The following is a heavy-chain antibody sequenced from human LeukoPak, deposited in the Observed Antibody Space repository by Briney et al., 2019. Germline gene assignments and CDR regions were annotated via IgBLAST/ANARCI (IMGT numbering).Heavy chain of an antibody. J-gene: IGHJ4*02. D-gene: IGHD7-27*01. V-gene: IGHV4-30-2*01. CDR1: GGSISSGGYS. Sequence: SQTLSLTCAVSGGSISSGGYSWSWIRQPPGKGLEWIGYIYRSGSTYYNPSLKSRVTISVDRSKNQFSLKLSSATAADTAVYYCARVSWGNSFDYWGQGTLVTVSS. CDR2: IYRSGST. CDR3: ARVSWGNSFDY.